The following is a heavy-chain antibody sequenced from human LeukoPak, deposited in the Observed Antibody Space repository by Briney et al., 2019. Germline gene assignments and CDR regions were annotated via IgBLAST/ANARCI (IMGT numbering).Heavy chain of an antibody. V-gene: IGHV1-69*05. CDR3: ARTGSENYYYYMDV. J-gene: IGHJ6*03. Sequence: GASVKVSCKASGGSFSSYAISWARQAPGQGLEWMGGIIPIFGTANYAQKFQGRVTITTDESTSTAYMELSSLRSEDTAVYYCARTGSENYYYYMDVWGKGTTVTVSS. CDR1: GGSFSSYA. CDR2: IIPIFGTA. D-gene: IGHD7-27*01.